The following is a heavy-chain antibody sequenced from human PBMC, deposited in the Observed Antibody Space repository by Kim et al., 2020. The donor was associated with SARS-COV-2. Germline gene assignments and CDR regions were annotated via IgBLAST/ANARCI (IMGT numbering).Heavy chain of an antibody. D-gene: IGHD1-26*01. J-gene: IGHJ6*02. V-gene: IGHV5-10-1*01. CDR1: GYSFTSYW. CDR3: ASLGLGIEVTTGYYYYGMDV. Sequence: GESLKISCKGSGYSFTSYWISWVRQMPGKGLEWMGRIDPSDSYTNYSPSFQGHVTISADKSISTAYLQWSSLKASDTAMYYCASLGLGIEVTTGYYYYGMDVWGQGTTVTVSS. CDR2: IDPSDSYT.